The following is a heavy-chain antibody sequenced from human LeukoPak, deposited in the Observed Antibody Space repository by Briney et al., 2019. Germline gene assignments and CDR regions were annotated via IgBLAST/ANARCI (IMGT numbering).Heavy chain of an antibody. CDR2: INPNSGST. CDR1: GYTFTGYY. Sequence: ASVKVSCKASGYTFTGYYMHWVRQAPGQGLEWVGCINPNSGSTYYAQKFQGRVTMTRDTSISTAYMELSRLRYDETAGYYCASVLGYCSGGSCYEFDYWGQGTLVTVSS. J-gene: IGHJ4*02. CDR3: ASVLGYCSGGSCYEFDY. V-gene: IGHV1-2*02. D-gene: IGHD2-15*01.